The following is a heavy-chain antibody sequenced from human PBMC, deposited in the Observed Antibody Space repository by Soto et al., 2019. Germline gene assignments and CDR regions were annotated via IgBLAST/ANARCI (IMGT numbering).Heavy chain of an antibody. D-gene: IGHD3-3*01. CDR3: AKDKERGGYDSDFDS. J-gene: IGHJ4*02. Sequence: EVQLLESGGGLRQPGGSLRLSCAASGFTFGTYGMGWVRQAPGKGLEWVSTITNGNTYYAASVKGRFTISRDNSKNTLYLQMSSLRAEDTALYYCAKDKERGGYDSDFDSWGQGTLVTVSS. CDR2: ITNGNT. V-gene: IGHV3-23*01. CDR1: GFTFGTYG.